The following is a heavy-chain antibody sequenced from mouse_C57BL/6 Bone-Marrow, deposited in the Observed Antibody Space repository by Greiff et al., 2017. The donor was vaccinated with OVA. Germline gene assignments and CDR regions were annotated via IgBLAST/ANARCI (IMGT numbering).Heavy chain of an antibody. CDR2: IDPSDSYT. CDR3: ARFCGYYWYFDV. D-gene: IGHD2-2*01. J-gene: IGHJ1*03. CDR1: GYTFTSYW. Sequence: QVQLQQPGAELVKPGASVKLSCKASGYTFTSYWMQWVKQRPGQGLEWIGEIDPSDSYTNYNQKFKGKATLTVDTSSSTAYMQLSSLTSEDSAVYYCARFCGYYWYFDVWGTGTTVTVSS. V-gene: IGHV1-50*01.